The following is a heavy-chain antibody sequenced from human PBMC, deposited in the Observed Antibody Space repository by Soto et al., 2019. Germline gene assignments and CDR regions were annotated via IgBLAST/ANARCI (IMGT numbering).Heavy chain of an antibody. CDR3: ARDHPSGSYYFDY. D-gene: IGHD1-26*01. CDR1: GFTFSSYG. Sequence: GGSLRLSCAASGFTFSSYGMHWVRQAPGKGLEWVANIKQDGSEKYYVDSVKGRFTISRDNAKNSLYLQMNSLRAEDTAVYYCARDHPSGSYYFDYWGQGTLVTVSS. V-gene: IGHV3-7*01. J-gene: IGHJ4*02. CDR2: IKQDGSEK.